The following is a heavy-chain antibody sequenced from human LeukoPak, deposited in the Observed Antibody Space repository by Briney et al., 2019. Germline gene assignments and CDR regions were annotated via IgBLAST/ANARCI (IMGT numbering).Heavy chain of an antibody. V-gene: IGHV3-48*04. CDR3: ARDWSGAVAGRGFDY. J-gene: IGHJ4*02. CDR2: ISSSSSTI. CDR1: GFTFSSYS. D-gene: IGHD6-19*01. Sequence: GGSLRLSCAASGFTFSSYSMNWVRQAPGKGLEWVSYISSSSSTIYYADSVKGRFTISRDNAKNSLYLQMNGLRAEDTAVYYCARDWSGAVAGRGFDYWGQGTLVTVSS.